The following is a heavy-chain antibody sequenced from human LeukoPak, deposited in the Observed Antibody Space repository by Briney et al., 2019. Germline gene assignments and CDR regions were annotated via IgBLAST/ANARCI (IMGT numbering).Heavy chain of an antibody. CDR2: INHSGST. CDR3: ARHSSSWYSDAFDI. Sequence: PSETLSLTCAVYGGSFSGYYWSWIRQPPGKGLEWIGEINHSGSTNYNPSLKSRVTISVDTSKNQFSLKLSSVTAADTAVYYCARHSSSWYSDAFDIWGQGTMVTVSS. CDR1: GGSFSGYY. D-gene: IGHD6-13*01. J-gene: IGHJ3*02. V-gene: IGHV4-34*01.